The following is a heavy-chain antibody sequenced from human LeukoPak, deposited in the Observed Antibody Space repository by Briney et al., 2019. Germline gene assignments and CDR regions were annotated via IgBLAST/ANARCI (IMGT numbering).Heavy chain of an antibody. D-gene: IGHD3-3*01. CDR2: ISGGAGST. J-gene: IGHJ4*02. CDR3: ASGIAVFGAPLDY. Sequence: PGGSLRLSCAASGFTFSSYAMSWVRQAPGKGLRWVSTISGGAGSTYYADSVKGRFTISRDNSKNTLYLQMNSLRAEDTALYYCASGIAVFGAPLDYWGQGTLVTVSS. CDR1: GFTFSSYA. V-gene: IGHV3-23*01.